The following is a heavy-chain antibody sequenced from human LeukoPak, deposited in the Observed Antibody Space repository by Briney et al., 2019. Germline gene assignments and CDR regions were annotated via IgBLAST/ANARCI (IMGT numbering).Heavy chain of an antibody. CDR3: AREEPYWYYDSSGELGAFDI. D-gene: IGHD3-22*01. V-gene: IGHV4-59*12. CDR1: GGSISSYY. CDR2: IYYSGST. J-gene: IGHJ3*02. Sequence: SETLSLTCTVSGGSISSYYWSWIRQPPGKGLEWIGYIYYSGSTNYNPSLKSRVTISVDTSKNQFSLKLSSVTAADTAVYYCAREEPYWYYDSSGELGAFDIWGQGTMVTVSS.